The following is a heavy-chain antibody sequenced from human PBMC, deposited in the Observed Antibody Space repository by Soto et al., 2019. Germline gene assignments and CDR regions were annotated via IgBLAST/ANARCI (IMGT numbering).Heavy chain of an antibody. J-gene: IGHJ2*01. CDR3: AQGSRQSGGSYYWYFDL. CDR1: GFTFSSYA. V-gene: IGHV3-23*01. Sequence: EVQLLESGGGLVQPGGSLRLSCAASGFTFSSYAMSWVRQAPGKGLEWVSAISGSGGSTYYADSVKGRFTISRDNSNNTLQLQMHRMRAEDTAVYYCAQGSRQSGGSYYWYFDLWGRGTLVTVSS. D-gene: IGHD2-15*01. CDR2: ISGSGGST.